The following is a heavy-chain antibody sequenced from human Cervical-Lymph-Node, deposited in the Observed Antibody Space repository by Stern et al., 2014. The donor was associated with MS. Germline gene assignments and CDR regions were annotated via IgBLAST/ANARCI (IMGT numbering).Heavy chain of an antibody. CDR3: ARVATYYQGSGSYFDY. CDR1: GGTFSNYA. V-gene: IGHV1-69*01. Sequence: QVQLVESGAEVKKPGSSVKVSCKASGGTFSNYAISWVRQAPGQGLEWMGGIIPIYGTFNYGQKIQGRLTLTADESTNTAYMELSSLRSEDTAVYYCARVATYYQGSGSYFDYWGQGTLLTVSS. CDR2: IIPIYGTF. D-gene: IGHD3-10*01. J-gene: IGHJ4*02.